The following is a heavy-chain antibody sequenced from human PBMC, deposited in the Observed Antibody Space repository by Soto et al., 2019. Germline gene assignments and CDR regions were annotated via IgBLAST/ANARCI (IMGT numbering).Heavy chain of an antibody. CDR2: IYYSGST. D-gene: IGHD1-26*01. Sequence: SETLSLTCTVSGGSISSGDYYWSWIRQPPGKGLEWIGYIYYSGSTYYNPSLKSRVTISVDTSKNQFSLKLSSVTAADTAFYYCAKDSISDRETFNFDSWGQGTLVTVSS. CDR1: GGSISSGDYY. CDR3: AKDSISDRETFNFDS. V-gene: IGHV4-30-4*01. J-gene: IGHJ4*02.